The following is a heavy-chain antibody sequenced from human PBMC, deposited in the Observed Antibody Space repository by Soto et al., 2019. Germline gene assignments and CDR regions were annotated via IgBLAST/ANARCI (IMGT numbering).Heavy chain of an antibody. J-gene: IGHJ4*02. V-gene: IGHV1-18*01. Sequence: QVQLVQSGAEVKKPGASVKVSCKASGYTFTSYGISWVRQAPGQGLEWMGWINAYNGNTNYAQKPKGRXTXTXDTSTSTAYMELRSLRSDDTAVYYCVRDVGYGLIDYWGQGTLVTVSS. CDR3: VRDVGYGLIDY. CDR1: GYTFTSYG. D-gene: IGHD5-18*01. CDR2: INAYNGNT.